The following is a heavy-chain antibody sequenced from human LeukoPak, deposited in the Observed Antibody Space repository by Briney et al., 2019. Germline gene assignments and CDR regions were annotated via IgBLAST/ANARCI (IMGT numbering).Heavy chain of an antibody. Sequence: PGGSLRLSCAASGFTFSTFWMTWVRQAPGKGLEWVANIRQYGAEKYYVDSVKGRFPISRDNAKNSLYLQMNSLRAEDTAVYYCAKVPIPYSSGWYLNYWGQGTLVTVSS. CDR3: AKVPIPYSSGWYLNY. V-gene: IGHV3-7*01. J-gene: IGHJ4*02. CDR2: IRQYGAEK. D-gene: IGHD6-19*01. CDR1: GFTFSTFW.